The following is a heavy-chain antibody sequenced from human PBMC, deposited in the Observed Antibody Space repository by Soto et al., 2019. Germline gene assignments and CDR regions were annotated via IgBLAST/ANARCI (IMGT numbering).Heavy chain of an antibody. J-gene: IGHJ3*02. D-gene: IGHD2-21*01. CDR1: GYSFTSYS. CDR2: INAANGKR. V-gene: IGHV1-3*01. Sequence: QVQLVQSGAEVKQPGASVSVSCKASGYSFTSYSMHWVRQAPGQRLEWMGWINAANGKRKYSQNFQGRVTVTTDTSASTAYMALSGLRSVDTAVYYCARYSADAFDIWGQGTMVTVSS. CDR3: ARYSADAFDI.